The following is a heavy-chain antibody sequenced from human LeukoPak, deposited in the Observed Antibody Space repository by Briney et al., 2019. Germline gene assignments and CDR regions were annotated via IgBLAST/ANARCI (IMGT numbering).Heavy chain of an antibody. V-gene: IGHV3-23*01. D-gene: IGHD2-15*01. CDR2: ISGSGGST. Sequence: GGSLRPSCAASGFTFSSYAMSWVRQAPGKGLEWVSAISGSGGSTYYADSVKGRFTISRDNSKNTLYLQMNSLRAEDTAVYYCAKAGPRNRAYCSGGSCYYYFDYWGQGTLVTVSS. CDR1: GFTFSSYA. CDR3: AKAGPRNRAYCSGGSCYYYFDY. J-gene: IGHJ4*02.